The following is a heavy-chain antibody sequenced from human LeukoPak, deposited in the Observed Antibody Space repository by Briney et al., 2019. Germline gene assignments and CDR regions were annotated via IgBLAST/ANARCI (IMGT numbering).Heavy chain of an antibody. D-gene: IGHD2-21*02. J-gene: IGHJ4*02. CDR2: IRYDGSNK. V-gene: IGHV3-30*02. CDR1: GFTFSSYG. Sequence: PGGSLRLSCAASGFTFSSYGMHWVRQAPGKGLEWVAFIRYDGSNKYYADSVKGRFTISRDNSKNTLYLQMNSPRAEDTAVYYCAKWGQGVTYAFDYWGQGTLVTVSS. CDR3: AKWGQGVTYAFDY.